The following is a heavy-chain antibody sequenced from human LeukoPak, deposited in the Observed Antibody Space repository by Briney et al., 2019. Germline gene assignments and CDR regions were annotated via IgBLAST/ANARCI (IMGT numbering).Heavy chain of an antibody. CDR2: ISAYNGNT. CDR3: ARGLPYCSSTSCYFAGDY. J-gene: IGHJ4*02. V-gene: IGHV1-18*01. D-gene: IGHD2-2*01. CDR1: GYTFTSYG. Sequence: ASVTVSFKASGYTFTSYGISWVRQAPGQGREWMGWISAYNGNTNYAQKLQGRVTMTTDTSTSTAYMELRSLRSDDTAVYYCARGLPYCSSTSCYFAGDYWGQGTLVTVSS.